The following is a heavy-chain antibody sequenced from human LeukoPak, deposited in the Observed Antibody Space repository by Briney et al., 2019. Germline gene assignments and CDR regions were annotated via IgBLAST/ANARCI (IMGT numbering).Heavy chain of an antibody. Sequence: PGRSLRLSCAASGFTFSSYGMHWVRQAPGKGLEWVAVIWYDGSNKYYADSVKGRFTISRDNSKNTLCLQMNSLIAEDTAVYYCARDLGDYSFDYWGQGTLVTVSS. J-gene: IGHJ4*02. D-gene: IGHD4-17*01. CDR3: ARDLGDYSFDY. V-gene: IGHV3-33*01. CDR2: IWYDGSNK. CDR1: GFTFSSYG.